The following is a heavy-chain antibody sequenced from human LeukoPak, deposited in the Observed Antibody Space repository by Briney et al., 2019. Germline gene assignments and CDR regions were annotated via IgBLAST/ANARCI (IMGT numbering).Heavy chain of an antibody. CDR1: DYTFTSYG. V-gene: IGHV1-18*01. J-gene: IGHJ4*02. Sequence: ASVKVSCKASDYTFTSYGISWVRQAPGQGLEWMGWISAYNGNTNYAQKLQGRVTMTTDTSTSTAYMELRSLRSDDTAVYYCARAEWELFYFDYWGQGTLVTVSS. D-gene: IGHD1-26*01. CDR3: ARAEWELFYFDY. CDR2: ISAYNGNT.